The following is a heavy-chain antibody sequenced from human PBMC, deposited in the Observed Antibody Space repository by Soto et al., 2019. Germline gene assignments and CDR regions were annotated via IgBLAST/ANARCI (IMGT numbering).Heavy chain of an antibody. V-gene: IGHV3-30*03. Sequence: PGGSLRLSCAASGFIFSSYGMNWVRQAPGKGLELVAVMSFDGSIKYYADSVKGRFTISRDNSKNTLYLQMNSLRAEDPAVYYCATIAVTPAFDIWGQGTMVTVSS. CDR2: MSFDGSIK. D-gene: IGHD6-19*01. CDR3: ATIAVTPAFDI. J-gene: IGHJ3*02. CDR1: GFIFSSYG.